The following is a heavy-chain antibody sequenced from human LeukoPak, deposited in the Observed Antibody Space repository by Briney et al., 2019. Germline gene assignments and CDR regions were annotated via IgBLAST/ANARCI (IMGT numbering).Heavy chain of an antibody. D-gene: IGHD6-19*01. J-gene: IGHJ3*02. V-gene: IGHV3-43*02. CDR2: ISRDGSSA. CDR1: GFSFDDYG. CDR3: ARDQYSGHWYYALDI. Sequence: GGSLRLSCVGSGFSFDDYGMHWVRLVPGKGLEWVSLISRDGSSAYYADSVKGRFTISRDNAKNSLYLRMNSLRDEDTAVYYCARDQYSGHWYYALDIWGQGTMVTVSS.